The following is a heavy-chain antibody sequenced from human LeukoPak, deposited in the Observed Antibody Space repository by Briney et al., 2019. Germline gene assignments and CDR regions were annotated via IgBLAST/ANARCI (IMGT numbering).Heavy chain of an antibody. CDR1: GFTFSSYA. CDR3: AKVRYSYVVTGAFDI. D-gene: IGHD5-18*01. Sequence: PGRSLRLSCAASGFTFSSYAMHWVRQAPGKGLEWVAVISYDGSNKYYADSVKGRFTISRDNSKNSLYLQMNSLRAEDRALYYCAKVRYSYVVTGAFDIWGQGTMVTVSS. CDR2: ISYDGSNK. V-gene: IGHV3-30-3*01. J-gene: IGHJ3*02.